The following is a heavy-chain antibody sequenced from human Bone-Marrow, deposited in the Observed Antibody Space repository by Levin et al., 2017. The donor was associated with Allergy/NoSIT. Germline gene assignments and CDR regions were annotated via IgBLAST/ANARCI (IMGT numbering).Heavy chain of an antibody. CDR3: AKDVHDVTGGY. CDR2: IEKDGSKT. J-gene: IGHJ4*02. Sequence: LSLTCAASGFPFSAYAMHWIRQAPGKGLEWMSRIEKDGSKTFYADSVKGRFTISRDNSKNTLFLEMSSLRAEDSAVYYCAKDVHDVTGGYWGQGTLVTVSS. CDR1: GFPFSAYA. V-gene: IGHV3-30*12. D-gene: IGHD7-27*01.